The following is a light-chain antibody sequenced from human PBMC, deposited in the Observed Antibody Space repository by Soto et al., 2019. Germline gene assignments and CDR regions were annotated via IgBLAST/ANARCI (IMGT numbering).Light chain of an antibody. CDR2: EVS. Sequence: QSVLTQPASVSGSPGQSITISCTCTISDVGAYNYVSWYQQYPGTAPKVMIYEVSSRPSGVSHRLSGSKSGNTAALTISGLQPEDEADYYCSSFTSRSTFNYVFGTGTKVT. V-gene: IGLV2-14*01. J-gene: IGLJ1*01. CDR3: SSFTSRSTFNYV. CDR1: ISDVGAYNY.